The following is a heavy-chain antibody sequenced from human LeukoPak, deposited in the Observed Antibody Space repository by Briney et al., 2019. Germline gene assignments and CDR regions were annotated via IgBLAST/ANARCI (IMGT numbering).Heavy chain of an antibody. D-gene: IGHD2-2*01. CDR3: ARDREGCSSTRCFNWVDP. CDR1: GYTFSGYY. Sequence: GASVKVSCKASGYTFSGYYMHWVRQAPGQGLEWMGWINPNSGGTNYAQKFQGRVTMTRDTSISTAYMELSRRRSDDTAVYYCARDREGCSSTRCFNWVDPWGQGTLVTVSS. J-gene: IGHJ5*02. CDR2: INPNSGGT. V-gene: IGHV1-2*02.